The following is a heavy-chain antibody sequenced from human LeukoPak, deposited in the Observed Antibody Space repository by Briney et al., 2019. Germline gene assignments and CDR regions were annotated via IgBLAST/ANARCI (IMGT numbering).Heavy chain of an antibody. D-gene: IGHD3-22*01. Sequence: SETLSLTCAVYGGSFSGYYWSWIRQPPGKGLEWIGEINHSGSTNYNPSLKSRVTISVDTSKNQFSLKLSSVTAADTAVYYCARGTEDYDSSGRGGPFDYWGQGTLVTVSS. CDR2: INHSGST. J-gene: IGHJ4*02. V-gene: IGHV4-34*01. CDR1: GGSFSGYY. CDR3: ARGTEDYDSSGRGGPFDY.